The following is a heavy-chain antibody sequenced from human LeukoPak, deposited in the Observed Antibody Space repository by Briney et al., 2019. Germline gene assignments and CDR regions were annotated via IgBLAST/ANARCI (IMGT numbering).Heavy chain of an antibody. J-gene: IGHJ4*02. CDR2: ISSSGSTI. CDR1: GFTFSSFS. CDR3: AREEGYYDSSGYHANFDY. D-gene: IGHD3-22*01. V-gene: IGHV3-48*04. Sequence: YPGGSLRLSCAASGFTFSSFSMNWVRQAPGKGLEWISYISSSGSTIYYADSVKGRFTISRDNAKNSLYLQMNSLRAEDTAVYYCAREEGYYDSSGYHANFDYWGQGTLVTVSS.